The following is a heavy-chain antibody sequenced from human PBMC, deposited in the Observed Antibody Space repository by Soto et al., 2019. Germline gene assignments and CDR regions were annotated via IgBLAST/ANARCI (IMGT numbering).Heavy chain of an antibody. Sequence: PSETLSLTCTVSGGSISSGGYYWSWIRQHPGKGLEWIGYIYYSGSTYYNPSLKSRVTTSVDTSKNQFSLKLSSVTAADTAVYYCARGRTVKNWFDPWGQGTLVTVSS. CDR3: ARGRTVKNWFDP. CDR1: GGSISSGGYY. D-gene: IGHD2-21*02. J-gene: IGHJ5*02. V-gene: IGHV4-31*03. CDR2: IYYSGST.